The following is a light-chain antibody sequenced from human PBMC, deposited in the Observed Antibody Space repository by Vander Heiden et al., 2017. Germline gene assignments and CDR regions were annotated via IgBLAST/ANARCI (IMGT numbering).Light chain of an antibody. CDR2: GSD. Sequence: VLTHPPSASATPGQRVTLSRSRSSSNIGRNAVYTHQQLTGMAPKLLIYGSDQRPSGVPDRLSGSEYGTSASLAISGLRYDDEGDYYCAVWDDVLSGAVFGGGTKLTVL. J-gene: IGLJ2*01. CDR3: AVWDDVLSGAV. CDR1: SSNIGRNA. V-gene: IGLV1-47*01.